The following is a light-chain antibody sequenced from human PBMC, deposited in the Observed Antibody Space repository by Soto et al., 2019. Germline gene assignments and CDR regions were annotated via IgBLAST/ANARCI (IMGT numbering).Light chain of an antibody. V-gene: IGKV1-8*01. CDR3: QHYYSYPQT. J-gene: IGKJ1*01. Sequence: AIRMTQSPSSLSASTGDRVTITCRASQGISSYLAWYQQKPGKAPKLLIYAASTLQSGVPSRFSGSGSGTDFTLTISCLQSEDVATYYCQHYYSYPQTFGQGTKVEIK. CDR1: QGISSY. CDR2: AAS.